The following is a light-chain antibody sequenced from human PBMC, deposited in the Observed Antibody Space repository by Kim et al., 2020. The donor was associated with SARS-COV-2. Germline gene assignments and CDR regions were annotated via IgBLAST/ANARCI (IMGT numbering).Light chain of an antibody. CDR1: TSNIGRSD. Sequence: GQEVTISCSGRTSNIGRSDVFWYRQLPGAAPKLLIYNTNVRPSGVPDRFSGSKSGTSASLAISGLRSDDEADYYCATWDDNLSGALFGGGTKLTVL. J-gene: IGLJ3*02. CDR2: NTN. CDR3: ATWDDNLSGAL. V-gene: IGLV1-47*01.